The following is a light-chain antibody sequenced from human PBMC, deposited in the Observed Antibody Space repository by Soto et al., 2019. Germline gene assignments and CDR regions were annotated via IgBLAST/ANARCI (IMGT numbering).Light chain of an antibody. J-gene: IGKJ4*01. V-gene: IGKV3-20*01. CDR2: GAS. Sequence: EIVLTQSQGTMSLSPGERATLSCRASESVSDNYLAWYQPRSGQAPRLVIYGASIRASAVPDRFSGSGSGADFTLTISRLEPEDFAVYYCQQYCSSPLTFGGGTKVEIK. CDR3: QQYCSSPLT. CDR1: ESVSDNY.